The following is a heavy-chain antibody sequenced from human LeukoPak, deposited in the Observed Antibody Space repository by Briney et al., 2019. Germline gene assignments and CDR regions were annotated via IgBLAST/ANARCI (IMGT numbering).Heavy chain of an antibody. Sequence: SRGSLRLSCAASGFTFSSYAMSWVRQAPGKGLEWVSAISGSGGSTYYADSVKGRFTISRDNSKNTLYLQMNSLRAEDTAVYYCAKGSLMWLLGTAWGQGTLVTISS. D-gene: IGHD3-22*01. CDR1: GFTFSSYA. J-gene: IGHJ4*02. CDR3: AKGSLMWLLGTA. V-gene: IGHV3-23*01. CDR2: ISGSGGST.